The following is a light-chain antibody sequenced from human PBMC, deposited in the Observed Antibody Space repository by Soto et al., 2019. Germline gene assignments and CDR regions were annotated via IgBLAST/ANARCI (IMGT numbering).Light chain of an antibody. CDR3: SSYAGSSYV. CDR1: SSDVGGYNY. Sequence: QSVLTQPPSASGSPGQSVTISCTGTSSDVGGYNYVSWYQQHPGKAPKLMIYEVSKRPSGVPDRFSGSKSGNTASLTVSGLQAEDEADYYCSSYAGSSYVFGTGPRSPS. CDR2: EVS. V-gene: IGLV2-8*01. J-gene: IGLJ1*01.